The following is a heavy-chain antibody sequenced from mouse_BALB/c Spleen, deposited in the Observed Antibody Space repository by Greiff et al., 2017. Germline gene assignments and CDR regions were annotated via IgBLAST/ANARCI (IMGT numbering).Heavy chain of an antibody. CDR3: ARFDGYYSWFAY. J-gene: IGHJ3*01. V-gene: IGHV1-54*01. CDR2: INPGSGGT. CDR1: GYAFNNYW. Sequence: QVQLKESGAELVRPGTSVKVSCKASGYAFNNYWIEWVKQRPGQGLEWIGVINPGSGGTNYNEKFKGKATLAADKSSSTAYMQLSSLTSDDSAVYFCARFDGYYSWFAYWGQGTLVTVSA. D-gene: IGHD2-3*01.